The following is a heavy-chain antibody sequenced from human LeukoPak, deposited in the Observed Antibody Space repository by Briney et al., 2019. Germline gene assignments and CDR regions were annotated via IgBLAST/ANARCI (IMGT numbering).Heavy chain of an antibody. V-gene: IGHV3-30*02. CDR1: GFTFSSYG. CDR3: ARHVGVWGSYRRLARIFDY. J-gene: IGHJ4*02. CDR2: IRYDGSNK. D-gene: IGHD3-16*02. Sequence: GGSLRLSCAASGFTFSSYGMHWVRQAPGKGLEWVAFIRYDGSNKYYADSVKGRFTISRDNSKNTLYLQMNSLRAEDTAVYYCARHVGVWGSYRRLARIFDYWGQGTLVTVSS.